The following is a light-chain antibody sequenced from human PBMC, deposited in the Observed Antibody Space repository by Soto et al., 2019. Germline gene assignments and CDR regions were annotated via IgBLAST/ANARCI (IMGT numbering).Light chain of an antibody. CDR3: SSYTSRWTGV. CDR1: SSDVGGYNY. Sequence: QSALTQPASVSGSPGQSITISCTGTSSDVGGYNYVSWYQQHPGKAPKLMIYDVSNRPSGVSDRFSGSKSGNTASLTISGLQPEDEADYYCSSYTSRWTGVFGGGTKLTVL. J-gene: IGLJ2*01. V-gene: IGLV2-14*01. CDR2: DVS.